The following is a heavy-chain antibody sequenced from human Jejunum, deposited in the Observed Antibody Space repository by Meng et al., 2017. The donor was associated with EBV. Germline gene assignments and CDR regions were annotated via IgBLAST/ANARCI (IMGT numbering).Heavy chain of an antibody. J-gene: IGHJ4*02. V-gene: IGHV1-69*01. Sequence: QVQLVQSGAEAKKPXSSVKVSCKTSGITFNNSTISWVRQAPGQGLEWMGGIMPMFGTVNYARKFQGRVTITADASTSTAYMEMSSLTSEDTAVYYCARERNYYGSGSYESFDYLGQGALGTVSS. D-gene: IGHD3-10*01. CDR1: GITFNNST. CDR3: ARERNYYGSGSYESFDY. CDR2: IMPMFGTV.